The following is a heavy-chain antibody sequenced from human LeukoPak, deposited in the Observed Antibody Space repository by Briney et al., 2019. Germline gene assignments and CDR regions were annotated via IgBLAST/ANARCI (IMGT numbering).Heavy chain of an antibody. D-gene: IGHD6-6*01. J-gene: IGHJ5*02. Sequence: ASVKVSCKASGYTFTSYGISWVRQAPGQGLEWMGWMNPNSGNTGYAQKFQGRVTMTRNTSISTAYMELSSLRSEDTAVYYCARVNAYSSSPLDPWGQGTLVTVSS. CDR3: ARVNAYSSSPLDP. V-gene: IGHV1-8*02. CDR2: MNPNSGNT. CDR1: GYTFTSYG.